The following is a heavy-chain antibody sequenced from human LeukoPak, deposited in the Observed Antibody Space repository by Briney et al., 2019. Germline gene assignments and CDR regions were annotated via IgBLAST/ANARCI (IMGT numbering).Heavy chain of an antibody. D-gene: IGHD6-6*01. CDR1: GGSISSYY. CDR3: ARHVSRIAARPRWFDP. Sequence: PSETLSLTCTVSGGSISSYYWSWIRQPAGKGLEWIGRIYTSGSTNYNPSLKSRVTISVDTSKNQFSLKLSSVTAADTAVYYCARHVSRIAARPRWFDPWGQGTLVTVSS. CDR2: IYTSGST. V-gene: IGHV4-4*07. J-gene: IGHJ5*02.